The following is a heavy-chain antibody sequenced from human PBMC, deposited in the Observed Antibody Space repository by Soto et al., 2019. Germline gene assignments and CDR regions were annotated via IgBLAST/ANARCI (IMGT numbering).Heavy chain of an antibody. V-gene: IGHV1-69*12. CDR3: XXXXXXXXXXXXPMDV. J-gene: IGHJ6*02. Sequence: QVQLVQSGAEVKKPGSSVKVSXKXXXXXXSSYAISWXRQAPGQGLEWMGGIIPIFGTANYAQKFQGRVTITADESTSTAYMELSSLRSEDTAVYYCXXXXXXXXXXXXPMDVWGQGTTVTVSS. CDR1: XXXXSSYA. CDR2: IIPIFGTA.